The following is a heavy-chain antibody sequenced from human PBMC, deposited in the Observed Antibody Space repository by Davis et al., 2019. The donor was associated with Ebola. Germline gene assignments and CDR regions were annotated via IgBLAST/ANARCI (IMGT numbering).Heavy chain of an antibody. V-gene: IGHV4-59*01. J-gene: IGHJ4*02. Sequence: SETLSLTCIVSGGSISSYYWSWIRQPPGKGLEWIGYIYYSGSTNYNPSLKSRVTISVDTSKNQFSLKLSSVTAADTAVYFCARESYSSGWFEYWGQGTLVTVSS. CDR2: IYYSGST. D-gene: IGHD6-19*01. CDR1: GGSISSYY. CDR3: ARESYSSGWFEY.